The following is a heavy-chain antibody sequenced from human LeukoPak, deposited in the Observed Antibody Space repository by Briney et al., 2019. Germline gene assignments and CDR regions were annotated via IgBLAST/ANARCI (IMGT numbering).Heavy chain of an antibody. CDR3: ARVLTTMDQGDYYGMDV. Sequence: SETLSLTCAVYGGSFSGYYWSWIRQPPGKGLEWIGEINHSGSTNYNPSLKSRVTISVDTSKNQFSLKLSSVTAADTAVYYCARVLTTMDQGDYYGMDVWGQGTTVTVSS. J-gene: IGHJ6*02. V-gene: IGHV4-34*01. D-gene: IGHD5-18*01. CDR2: INHSGST. CDR1: GGSFSGYY.